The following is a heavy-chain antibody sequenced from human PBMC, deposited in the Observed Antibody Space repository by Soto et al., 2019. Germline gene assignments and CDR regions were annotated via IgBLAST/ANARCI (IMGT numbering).Heavy chain of an antibody. CDR3: ARHGAAIWLGY. V-gene: IGHV5-10-1*01. Sequence: GEALKISCKTSGYTFSGHWISWVRQVPGKGLQWMGNIDPSDSYINYNPAFRGHVTFSVDKSSSTAYLHWRSLGPSDPAIYYCARHGAAIWLGYWGQGTLVTVSS. J-gene: IGHJ4*02. D-gene: IGHD5-12*01. CDR2: IDPSDSYI. CDR1: GYTFSGHW.